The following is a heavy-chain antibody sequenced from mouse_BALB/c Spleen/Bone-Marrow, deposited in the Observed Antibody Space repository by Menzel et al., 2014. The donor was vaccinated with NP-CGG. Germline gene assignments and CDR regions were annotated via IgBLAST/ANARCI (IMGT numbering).Heavy chain of an antibody. D-gene: IGHD2-14*01. CDR1: GYTFTSYV. J-gene: IGHJ4*01. V-gene: IGHV1-14*01. Sequence: SGPELVKPGASVKMSCKASGYTFTSYVMHWVKQKPGQGLEWIGYINPYNDGTKYNEKFKGKATLTSDKSSSTVYMELSSLTSEHSAVYYCASPYYRYDALDYWGQGPSDTVSS. CDR3: ASPYYRYDALDY. CDR2: INPYNDGT.